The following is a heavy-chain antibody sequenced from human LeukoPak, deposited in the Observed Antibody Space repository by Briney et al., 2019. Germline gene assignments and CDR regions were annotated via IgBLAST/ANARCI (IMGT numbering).Heavy chain of an antibody. J-gene: IGHJ5*02. V-gene: IGHV4-4*07. CDR3: ARYYPIAGADCFDP. CDR1: GFSISSYY. D-gene: IGHD2-21*01. CDR2: IYTSGSS. Sequence: AETLSLTCTASGFSISSYYWSWIRQPAGKGLEWIGRIYTSGSSNYNPSLKSRGIMTVDTSKNQFSLKLSSVTAADKAVYYCARYYPIAGADCFDPWGQGTLVTVSS.